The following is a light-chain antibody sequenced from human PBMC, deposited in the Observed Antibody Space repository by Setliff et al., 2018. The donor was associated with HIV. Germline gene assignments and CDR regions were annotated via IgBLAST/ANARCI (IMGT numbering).Light chain of an antibody. Sequence: QSVLTQPASVSGSPGQSITISCTGNSSNVGSYNLVSWYQQHSDKSPKLMIYEVNKRPSGVSDRFSGSKSGNTASLTISGLQAEDEADYHCCSYARTSPYVFGSGTKFTVL. CDR2: EVN. CDR1: SSNVGSYNL. CDR3: CSYARTSPYV. V-gene: IGLV2-23*02. J-gene: IGLJ1*01.